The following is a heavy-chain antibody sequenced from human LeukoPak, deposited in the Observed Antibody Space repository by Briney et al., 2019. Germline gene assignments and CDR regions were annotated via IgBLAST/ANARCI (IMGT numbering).Heavy chain of an antibody. CDR3: ARASGDFWSGYYDY. D-gene: IGHD3-3*01. Sequence: ASVKVSCKASGYTFTSYDINGVRQATGQGLEWMGWMNPNSGNTGYAQKFQGRVTMTRNTSISTAYMELSSLRSEDTAVYYCARASGDFWSGYYDYWGQGTLVTVSS. CDR1: GYTFTSYD. V-gene: IGHV1-8*01. J-gene: IGHJ4*02. CDR2: MNPNSGNT.